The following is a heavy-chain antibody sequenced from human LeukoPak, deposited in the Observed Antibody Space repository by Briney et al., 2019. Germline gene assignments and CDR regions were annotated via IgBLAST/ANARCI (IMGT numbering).Heavy chain of an antibody. V-gene: IGHV4-39*01. J-gene: IGHJ4*02. CDR3: ARHKISVAGTRDFDY. CDR2: IYYSGST. CDR1: GGSISSSSYY. D-gene: IGHD6-19*01. Sequence: SETLSLTSTVSGGSISSSSYYWGWIRQPPGKVLEWIGSIYYSGSTYYNPSLKSRVTISVDTSKNQFSLKLSSVTAADTAVYYCARHKISVAGTRDFDYWGQGTLVTVSS.